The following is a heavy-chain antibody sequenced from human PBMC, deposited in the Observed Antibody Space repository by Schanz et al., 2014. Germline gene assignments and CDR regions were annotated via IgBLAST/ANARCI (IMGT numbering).Heavy chain of an antibody. CDR2: ILGLASTT. CDR3: AKGRFGELSAFDI. D-gene: IGHD3-10*01. CDR1: GFTFSTSA. J-gene: IGHJ3*02. Sequence: EVQLVQSGGGLVQPGGSLRLSCAASGFTFSTSAMSWVRQVPGKGLEWVSAILGLASTTYYADSVEGRFTISRDNSKNTLYLQMNSLRAEDTAVYYCAKGRFGELSAFDIWGQGTMVTVSS. V-gene: IGHV3-23*04.